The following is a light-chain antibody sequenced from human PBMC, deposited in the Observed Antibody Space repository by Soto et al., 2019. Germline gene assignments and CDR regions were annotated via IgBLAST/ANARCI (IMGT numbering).Light chain of an antibody. CDR3: QQRSNWPPIT. CDR1: QSVSSN. Sequence: EIVMTQSPPTLSVSPGERATLSWGASQSVSSNLAWYQQKRGQAPRLLIYDASNRATVIPARFSGSGSGTDFTLTISSLEPEDFAVYYCQQRSNWPPITFGQGTRLEIK. CDR2: DAS. J-gene: IGKJ5*01. V-gene: IGKV3-11*01.